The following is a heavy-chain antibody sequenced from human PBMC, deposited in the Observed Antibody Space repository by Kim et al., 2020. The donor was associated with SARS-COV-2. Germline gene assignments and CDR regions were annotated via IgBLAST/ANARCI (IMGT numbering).Heavy chain of an antibody. CDR3: ASQEDRYCSSTSCYEYYYYGMDV. V-gene: IGHV3-48*04. D-gene: IGHD2-2*01. Sequence: GGSLRLSCAASGFTFSSYRMNWVRQAPGKGLEWVSYISSSSSTIYYADSVKGRFTISRDNAKNSLYLQMNSLRAEDTAVYYCASQEDRYCSSTSCYEYYYYGMDVWGQGTTVTVSS. J-gene: IGHJ6*02. CDR1: GFTFSSYR. CDR2: ISSSSSTI.